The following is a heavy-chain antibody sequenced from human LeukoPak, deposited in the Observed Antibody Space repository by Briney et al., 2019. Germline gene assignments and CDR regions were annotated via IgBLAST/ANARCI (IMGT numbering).Heavy chain of an antibody. Sequence: ASVKVSCETSGYSFTNYYIHWVRQAPGQGLEWMGWINPSSGGTEYAQKFQGRVTMTGDTSISTAYMELSRLRSDDTAVYYCARDRGSSWYVDYWGQGTLVTVSS. V-gene: IGHV1-2*02. J-gene: IGHJ4*02. CDR1: GYSFTNYY. CDR2: INPSSGGT. D-gene: IGHD6-13*01. CDR3: ARDRGSSWYVDY.